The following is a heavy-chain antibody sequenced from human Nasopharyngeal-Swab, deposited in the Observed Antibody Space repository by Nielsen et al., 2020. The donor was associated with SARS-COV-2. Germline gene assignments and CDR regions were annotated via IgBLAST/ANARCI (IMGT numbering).Heavy chain of an antibody. CDR3: ARDRISNSYDY. CDR1: GYMFTGFF. CDR2: ISTYTGNI. Sequence: ASVKVSCKASGYMFTGFFMHWVRQAPGQGLEWMGWISTYTGNINYVQKLQGRVTMTTDTSTSTAYMELRSLRSDDTAVYYCARDRISNSYDYWGQGTLVTVSS. J-gene: IGHJ4*02. D-gene: IGHD6-6*01. V-gene: IGHV1-18*04.